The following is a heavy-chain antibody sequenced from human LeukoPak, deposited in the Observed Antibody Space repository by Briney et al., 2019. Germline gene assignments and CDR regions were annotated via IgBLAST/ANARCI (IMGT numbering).Heavy chain of an antibody. V-gene: IGHV4-34*01. CDR2: INHSGST. CDR3: ARVLLRYFDWRDAFDI. D-gene: IGHD3-9*01. J-gene: IGHJ3*02. CDR1: GGSLSGYY. Sequence: SETLSLTCAVYGGSLSGYYWSWIRQPPGKGLEWIGEINHSGSTNYNPSLKSRVTISVDTSKNQFSLKLSSVTAADTAVYHCARVLLRYFDWRDAFDIWGQGTMVTVSS.